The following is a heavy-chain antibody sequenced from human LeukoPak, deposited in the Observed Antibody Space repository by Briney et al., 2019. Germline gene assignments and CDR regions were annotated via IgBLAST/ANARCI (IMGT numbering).Heavy chain of an antibody. V-gene: IGHV3-23*01. CDR1: GFTFSSYA. J-gene: IGHJ4*02. CDR2: ISASGATT. D-gene: IGHD5-18*01. CDR3: ARVGRGYSYGYGVDY. Sequence: GGSLRLSCAASGFTFSSYAMSWVRQAPGKGLERVSVISASGATTYYADSVKGRFTISRDNAKNSLYLQMNSLRAEDTAVYYCARVGRGYSYGYGVDYWGQGALVTVSS.